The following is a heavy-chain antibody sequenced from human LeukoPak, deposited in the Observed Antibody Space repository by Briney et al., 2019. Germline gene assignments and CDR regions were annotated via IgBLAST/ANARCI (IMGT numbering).Heavy chain of an antibody. V-gene: IGHV4-61*02. J-gene: IGHJ4*02. D-gene: IGHD3-22*01. Sequence: SETLSLTCTVPGGSISSGSYYWSWIRQPAGKGLEWIGRIYTSGSTNYNPSLKSRVTISVDTSKNQFSLKLSSVTAADTAVYYCAREAYYYDSSGYLLRGFDYWGQGTLVTVPS. CDR3: AREAYYYDSSGYLLRGFDY. CDR1: GGSISSGSYY. CDR2: IYTSGST.